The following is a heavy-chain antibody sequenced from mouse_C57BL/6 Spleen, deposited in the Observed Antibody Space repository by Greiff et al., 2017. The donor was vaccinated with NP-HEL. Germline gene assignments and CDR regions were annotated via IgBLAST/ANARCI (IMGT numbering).Heavy chain of an antibody. Sequence: EVKLMESGGGLVKPGGSLKLSCAASGFTFSDYGMHWVRQAPEKGLEWVAYISSGSSTIYYADTVKGRFTISRDNAKNTLFLQMTSLRSEDTAMYYCARPYSNPYAMDYWGQGTSVTVSS. CDR1: GFTFSDYG. D-gene: IGHD2-5*01. CDR2: ISSGSSTI. V-gene: IGHV5-17*01. J-gene: IGHJ4*01. CDR3: ARPYSNPYAMDY.